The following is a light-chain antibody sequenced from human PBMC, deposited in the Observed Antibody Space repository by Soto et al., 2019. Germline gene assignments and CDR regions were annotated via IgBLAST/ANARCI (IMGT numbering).Light chain of an antibody. CDR1: SSDVGGYNY. J-gene: IGLJ1*01. Sequence: QSALTQPASVSGSPGQSITISCTGTSSDVGGYNYVSWYQQHPGKAPKLMIYDVSKRPSGVSNPFSGSKSGNTASLTISGIQAEDEADYYCSSYISSSTLNVFGTGTQLTVL. CDR2: DVS. CDR3: SSYISSSTLNV. V-gene: IGLV2-14*01.